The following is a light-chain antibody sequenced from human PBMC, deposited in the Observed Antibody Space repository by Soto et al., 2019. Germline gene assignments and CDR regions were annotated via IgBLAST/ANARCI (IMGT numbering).Light chain of an antibody. J-gene: IGKJ1*01. Sequence: EVVMTQSPATLSVSPGERATLSCRASQSVNANLAWYQQKPGQAPRLLIHGASNRATGIPARFSGSGFGTDFIXXIXTXXSDGFAVYDCQHNNTWLWTFGQGT. CDR3: QHNNTWLWT. CDR1: QSVNAN. V-gene: IGKV3-15*01. CDR2: GAS.